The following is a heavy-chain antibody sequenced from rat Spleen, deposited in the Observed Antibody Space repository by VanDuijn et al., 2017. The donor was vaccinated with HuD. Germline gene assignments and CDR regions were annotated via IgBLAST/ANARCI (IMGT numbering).Heavy chain of an antibody. CDR3: ATGTTGIPTAHWFAY. CDR1: GFSLTSYG. CDR2: IWGDGSK. Sequence: QVQMKETGPGLVQTTQTLSVTCTVSGFSLTSYGVHWVRQAPGQGLAWMGIIWGDGSKNYNSALKSRLSISRDTSKSQVFLTMISLQTDDTAVYYCATGTTGIPTAHWFAYWGQGTLVTVSS. D-gene: IGHD1-9*01. V-gene: IGHV2-77*01. J-gene: IGHJ3*01.